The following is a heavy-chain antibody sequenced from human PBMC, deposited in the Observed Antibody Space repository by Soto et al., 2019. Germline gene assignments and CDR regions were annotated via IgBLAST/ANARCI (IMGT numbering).Heavy chain of an antibody. CDR2: ISAYNGNT. J-gene: IGHJ4*02. V-gene: IGHV1-18*01. CDR3: ASSTYYYDSSGYYYETQFDY. D-gene: IGHD3-22*01. Sequence: ASVKVSCKASGYTFTSYGISWVRQAPGQGLEWMGRISAYNGNTNYAQKLQGRVTMTTDTSTSTAYMELRSLRSDDTSVYYCASSTYYYDSSGYYYETQFDYWGQGTLVTVS. CDR1: GYTFTSYG.